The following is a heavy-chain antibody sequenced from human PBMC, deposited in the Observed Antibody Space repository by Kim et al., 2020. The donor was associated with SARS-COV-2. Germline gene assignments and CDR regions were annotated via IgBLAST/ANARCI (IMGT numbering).Heavy chain of an antibody. D-gene: IGHD6-13*01. Sequence: GGSLRLSCAASGFTFSSYAMSWVRQAPGKGLEWVSAISGSGGSTYYADSVKGRFTISRDNSKNTLYLQMNSLRAEDTAVYYCAKEGSSRITLLPRAEYFQHWGQGTLVTVSS. V-gene: IGHV3-23*01. CDR3: AKEGSSRITLLPRAEYFQH. J-gene: IGHJ1*01. CDR2: ISGSGGST. CDR1: GFTFSSYA.